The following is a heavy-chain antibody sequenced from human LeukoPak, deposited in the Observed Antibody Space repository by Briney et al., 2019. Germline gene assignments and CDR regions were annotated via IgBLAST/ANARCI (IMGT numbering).Heavy chain of an antibody. V-gene: IGHV3-48*03. CDR1: GFTFRSFE. D-gene: IGHD1-26*01. J-gene: IGHJ3*02. CDR2: ISSSGSTI. CDR3: ARERATDVDAFDI. Sequence: PGGVPRLSFAAPGFTFRSFEKNRVRPAPGKGAEGGSYISSSGSTIYYADSVKGRFTISRDNAKNSLYLQMNSLRAEDTAVYYCARERATDVDAFDIWGQGTMVTVSS.